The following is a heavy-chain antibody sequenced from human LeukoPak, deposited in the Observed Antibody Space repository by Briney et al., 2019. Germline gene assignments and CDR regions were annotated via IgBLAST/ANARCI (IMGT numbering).Heavy chain of an antibody. D-gene: IGHD3-22*01. CDR2: IYTSGST. Sequence: SETLSLTCTVSGGSISSYYWSWIRQPAGKGLEWIGRIYTSGSTNYNPSLKSRVTMSVDTSKNQFSLKLSSVTAADTAVYYCARANYYDSSGPTYYFDYWGQGTLVTVSS. V-gene: IGHV4-4*07. CDR1: GGSISSYY. J-gene: IGHJ4*02. CDR3: ARANYYDSSGPTYYFDY.